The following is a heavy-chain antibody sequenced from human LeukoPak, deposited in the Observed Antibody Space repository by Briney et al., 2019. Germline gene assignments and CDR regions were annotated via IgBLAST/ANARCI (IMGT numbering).Heavy chain of an antibody. Sequence: GGSLRLSCAASGFTFSNYWMHWVRQAPGKGLVWVSRINSDGSGTSYADSVKGRFTISRDNAKNTLYLQMNSLRAEDTAVYYCARESSVGAHKAFDYWGQGTLVTVSS. D-gene: IGHD1-26*01. J-gene: IGHJ4*02. CDR2: INSDGSGT. V-gene: IGHV3-74*01. CDR3: ARESSVGAHKAFDY. CDR1: GFTFSNYW.